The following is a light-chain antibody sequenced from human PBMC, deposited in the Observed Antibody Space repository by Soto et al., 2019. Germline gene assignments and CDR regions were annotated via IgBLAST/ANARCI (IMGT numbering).Light chain of an antibody. CDR3: QQYDIWPPT. Sequence: EIVMTQSPAILSVSPGERATLSCRASQSVSTNLAWFQQKPGQTPRLLFNGASTRATGIPARFTGSGSGTEFILTISSLQSEDFAVYYCQQYDIWPPTFGQGTMADIK. V-gene: IGKV3-15*01. CDR1: QSVSTN. CDR2: GAS. J-gene: IGKJ1*01.